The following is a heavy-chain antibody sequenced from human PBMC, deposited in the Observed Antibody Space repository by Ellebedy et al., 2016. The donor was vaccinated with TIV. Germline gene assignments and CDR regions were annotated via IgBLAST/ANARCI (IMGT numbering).Heavy chain of an antibody. Sequence: GESLKISXAASGFTFSSYSMNWVRQAPGKGLEWVSSISSSSSYMYYADSVKGRFSISRDNAKNSLYLHMNSLRAEDTAVYYCARLHCSGGSCYNDYWGQGTLVSVSS. V-gene: IGHV3-21*01. D-gene: IGHD2-15*01. CDR3: ARLHCSGGSCYNDY. J-gene: IGHJ4*02. CDR2: ISSSSSYM. CDR1: GFTFSSYS.